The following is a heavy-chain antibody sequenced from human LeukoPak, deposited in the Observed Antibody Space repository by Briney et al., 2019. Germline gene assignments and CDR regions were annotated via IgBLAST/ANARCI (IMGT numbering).Heavy chain of an antibody. V-gene: IGHV3-64*01. J-gene: IGHJ4*02. CDR1: GFTFSSYA. CDR3: ARDYCSGGSCYSFDG. Sequence: GGSLRLSCAASGFTFSSYAMHCVRQSPGKGLEYVSAISSNGGSTYYANSVKGRFTISRDNSKNTLYLQMGSLRAEDMAVYYCARDYCSGGSCYSFDGWGQGTLVTVSS. D-gene: IGHD2-15*01. CDR2: ISSNGGST.